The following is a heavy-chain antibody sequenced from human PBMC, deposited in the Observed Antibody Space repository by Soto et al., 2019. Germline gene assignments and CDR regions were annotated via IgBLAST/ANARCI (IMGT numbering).Heavy chain of an antibody. Sequence: SVKVSCKASGGTLSSYAISWVRQAPGQGLDWMGGIIPIFGTLNYAQKFQGRVTITADESTSTAYMELSSLRSDDTAVFYCGRDVWTTHGTAGDFHYWGQGALVTVSS. CDR1: GGTLSSYA. D-gene: IGHD4-17*01. CDR3: GRDVWTTHGTAGDFHY. J-gene: IGHJ4*02. CDR2: IIPIFGTL. V-gene: IGHV1-69*13.